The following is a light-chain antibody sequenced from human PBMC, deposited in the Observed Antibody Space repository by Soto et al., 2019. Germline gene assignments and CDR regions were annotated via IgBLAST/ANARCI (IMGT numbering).Light chain of an antibody. CDR3: SSYTSSGTLL. V-gene: IGLV2-18*02. CDR1: SSDVGGYNR. CDR2: EVT. Sequence: QSALTQSPSVSGSPGQSVTISCTGTSSDVGGYNRVSWYQQSPGTAPKLLIYEVTNRPSGVPHRFSGSKSGDTASLTISGLQAEDEADYYCSSYTSSGTLLFGGGTKVTVL. J-gene: IGLJ2*01.